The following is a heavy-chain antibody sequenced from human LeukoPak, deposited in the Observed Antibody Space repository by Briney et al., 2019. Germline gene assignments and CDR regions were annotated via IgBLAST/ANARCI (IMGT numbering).Heavy chain of an antibody. Sequence: GASVKVSCKASGYTFTGYYMHWVRQAPGQGLEWMGWINPNSGGTNYAQKFQGWVTMTRDTSTSTVYMELSSLRSEDTAVYYCARAPLGMATIDFDYWGQGTLVTVSS. CDR1: GYTFTGYY. J-gene: IGHJ4*02. V-gene: IGHV1-2*04. D-gene: IGHD5-24*01. CDR3: ARAPLGMATIDFDY. CDR2: INPNSGGT.